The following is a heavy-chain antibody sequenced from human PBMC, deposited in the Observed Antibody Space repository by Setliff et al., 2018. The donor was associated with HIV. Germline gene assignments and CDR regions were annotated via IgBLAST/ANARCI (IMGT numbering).Heavy chain of an antibody. Sequence: ASVKVSCKASGYTFTDYYTHWVRQAPGQGLEWMGWIHPSSGGTNYAQKFQGRVTMTRDTSISTAYMELSRLRSDDTAVYYCARDTWPRLICYGFDIWGQGTLVT. J-gene: IGHJ3*02. CDR3: ARDTWPRLICYGFDI. D-gene: IGHD5-12*01. CDR1: GYTFTDYY. V-gene: IGHV1-2*02. CDR2: IHPSSGGT.